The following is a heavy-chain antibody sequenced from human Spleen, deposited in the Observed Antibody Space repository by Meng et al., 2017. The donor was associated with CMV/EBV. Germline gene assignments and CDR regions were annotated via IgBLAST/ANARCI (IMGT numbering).Heavy chain of an antibody. Sequence: GGSLRLSCAASGFTYSNYGMPWVRQAPGKGREWVAVIWFDGKDKKYADSVKGRFTISRDDSKDTLYLQMNSMRAEDTAVYYCARDASPQSYYGFWSGSFSYYYYYGMDVWGQGTTVTVSS. CDR1: GFTYSNYG. CDR2: IWFDGKDK. D-gene: IGHD3-3*01. V-gene: IGHV3-33*01. J-gene: IGHJ6*02. CDR3: ARDASPQSYYGFWSGSFSYYYYYGMDV.